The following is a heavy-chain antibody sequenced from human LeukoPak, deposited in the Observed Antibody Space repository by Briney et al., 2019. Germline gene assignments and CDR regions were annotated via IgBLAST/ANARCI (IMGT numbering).Heavy chain of an antibody. D-gene: IGHD1-14*01. CDR3: ARGVEPLAANTLAY. J-gene: IGHJ4*02. V-gene: IGHV3-53*01. Sequence: GGPLRLSCAASGLTVITNDMTWLRQATGKGPEWVSVLYSDGNTKYADSVQGRFTISRDNSKNTLYLEMNSLSPDDTAVYYCARGVEPLAANTLAYWGQGTLVTVSS. CDR1: GLTVITND. CDR2: LYSDGNT.